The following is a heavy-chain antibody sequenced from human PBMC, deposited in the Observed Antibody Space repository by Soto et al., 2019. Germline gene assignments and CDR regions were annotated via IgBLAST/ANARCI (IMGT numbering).Heavy chain of an antibody. CDR3: AKVRSTKIFDVVSLFGY. D-gene: IGHD3-3*01. CDR2: ISGSGGTT. V-gene: IGHV3-23*01. Sequence: GGSLSLSFAASGFTFSSYAMSWVRQAPGKGLECVPTISGSGGTTYYADSVKGRFTISRDNSKNTLYLKMNSLRAEDTAVYYCAKVRSTKIFDVVSLFGYWGQGTLVTVSS. J-gene: IGHJ4*02. CDR1: GFTFSSYA.